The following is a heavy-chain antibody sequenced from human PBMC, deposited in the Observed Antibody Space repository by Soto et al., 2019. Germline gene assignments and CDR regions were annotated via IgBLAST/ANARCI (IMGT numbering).Heavy chain of an antibody. CDR1: GYTLTTYW. CDR3: VRRPGCSTTTCYRELDY. D-gene: IGHD2-2*01. J-gene: IGHJ4*02. Sequence: PGESLKISCEGSGYTLTTYWIGWVRQMPEKGLEWMGVIYPGDSDTIYSPSFQGQVTLSADKSISTAYLQWRSLQASDTAMYYCVRRPGCSTTTCYRELDYWGQGTLVTVSS. CDR2: IYPGDSDT. V-gene: IGHV5-51*01.